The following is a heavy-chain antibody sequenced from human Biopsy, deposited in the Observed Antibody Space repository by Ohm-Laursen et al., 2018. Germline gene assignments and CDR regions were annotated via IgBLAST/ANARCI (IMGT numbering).Heavy chain of an antibody. V-gene: IGHV3-21*01. Sequence: GSLRLSCAASGFTLSYYSMTWVRQAPGKVLEWVSSIRSGGDYMFYADSVKGRFTISRDNAKNSLYLQMNSLRAEDTAVYYCARDQRGPSLLEAKLTPNYFDYWGRGSLVTVSS. CDR2: IRSGGDYM. CDR3: ARDQRGPSLLEAKLTPNYFDY. D-gene: IGHD1-1*01. CDR1: GFTLSYYS. J-gene: IGHJ4*02.